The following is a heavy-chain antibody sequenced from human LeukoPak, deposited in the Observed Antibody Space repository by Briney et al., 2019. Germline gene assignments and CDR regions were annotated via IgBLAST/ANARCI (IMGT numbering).Heavy chain of an antibody. Sequence: ASVKVSCKVSGYTLTELSMHWVRQAPGKGLEWMGGFDPEDGETIYAQKFQGRVTMTEDTSTDTAYMELSSLRSEDTAVYYCATAGYDSSGYGFDYWGQGTLVTVPS. J-gene: IGHJ4*02. CDR1: GYTLTELS. D-gene: IGHD3-22*01. CDR3: ATAGYDSSGYGFDY. V-gene: IGHV1-24*01. CDR2: FDPEDGET.